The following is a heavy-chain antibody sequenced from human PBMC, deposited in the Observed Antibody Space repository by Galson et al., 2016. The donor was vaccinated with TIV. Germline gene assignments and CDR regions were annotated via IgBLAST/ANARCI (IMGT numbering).Heavy chain of an antibody. CDR3: VTATTTPHDY. CDR1: GFTFTNAW. V-gene: IGHV3-15*01. CDR2: IKTNTDGGTT. D-gene: IGHD1-1*01. Sequence: SLRLSCAASGFTFTNAWMSWVRQAPGRGPEWVGRIKTNTDGGTTDYASPVKGRFAISRNDSKNTLYLQMNSLRGDDTAVYYCVTATTTPHDYWGQGTLVTVSP. J-gene: IGHJ4*02.